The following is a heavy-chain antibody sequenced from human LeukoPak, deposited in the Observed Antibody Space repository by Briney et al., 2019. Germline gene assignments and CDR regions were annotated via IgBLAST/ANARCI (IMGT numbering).Heavy chain of an antibody. CDR3: ATIAVATGKPFFDN. D-gene: IGHD6-19*01. V-gene: IGHV4-39*01. J-gene: IGHJ4*02. CDR2: IYYSGST. CDR1: GGSICSSSHY. Sequence: PSETLSLTCTVSGGSICSSSHYWGWIRQPPGKGLEWIGSIYYSGSTYYNPSLKSRVTISVDTSKNQFSLKLSSVTAADTAIYYCATIAVATGKPFFDNWGQGTLVTVSS.